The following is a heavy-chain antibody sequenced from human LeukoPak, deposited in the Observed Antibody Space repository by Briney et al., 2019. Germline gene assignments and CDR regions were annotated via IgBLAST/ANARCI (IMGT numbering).Heavy chain of an antibody. V-gene: IGHV1-8*01. J-gene: IGHJ6*02. CDR1: GYTFTSYD. CDR3: ARGIYGIAVAGTGDYYYGMDV. CDR2: MNPNSGNT. Sequence: ASVKVSCKASGYTFTSYDINWVRQATGQGLEWMGWMNPNSGNTGYAQKFQGRVTMTRNTSISTAYMELSSLRSEDTAVYYCARGIYGIAVAGTGDYYYGMDVWGQGTTVTVSS. D-gene: IGHD6-19*01.